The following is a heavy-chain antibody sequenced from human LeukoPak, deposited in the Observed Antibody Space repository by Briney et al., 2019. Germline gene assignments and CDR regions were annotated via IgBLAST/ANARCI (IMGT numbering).Heavy chain of an antibody. D-gene: IGHD3-10*01. CDR3: ARRAHYYGSGSASNWFDP. CDR1: GYSISSGYY. J-gene: IGHJ5*02. V-gene: IGHV4-38-2*02. Sequence: SETLSLTCTVSGYSISSGYYWGWIRQPPGKGLEWIGSIYHSGSTYYNPSLKSRVTISVDTSKNQFSLKLSSVTAADTAVYYCARRAHYYGSGSASNWFDPWGQGTLVTVSS. CDR2: IYHSGST.